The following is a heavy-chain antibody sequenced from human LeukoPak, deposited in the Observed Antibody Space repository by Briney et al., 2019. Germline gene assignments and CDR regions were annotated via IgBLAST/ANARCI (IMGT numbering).Heavy chain of an antibody. J-gene: IGHJ4*02. CDR2: IYTSGST. Sequence: SETLSLTCTVSGGSISSYYWGWIRQPAGKGLEWIGRIYTSGSTNYNPSLKSRVTMSVDTSKNQFSLKLSSVTAADTAVYYCARDCLFRSSQDYWGQGTLVTVSS. CDR1: GGSISSYY. V-gene: IGHV4-4*07. D-gene: IGHD1-26*01. CDR3: ARDCLFRSSQDY.